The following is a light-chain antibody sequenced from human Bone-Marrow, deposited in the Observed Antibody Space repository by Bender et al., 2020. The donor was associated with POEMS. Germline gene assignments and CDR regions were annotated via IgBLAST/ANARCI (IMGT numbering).Light chain of an antibody. CDR2: TYD. CDR1: SSNIRINS. J-gene: IGLJ3*02. Sequence: QSLLTQPPSVSATPGQTVTISCSGNSSNIRINSVAWYQQVPGAAPRLLIYTYDQRPSGVPDRFSCSRSSTSASLAISGLQSEDEADYHCAAWDDNVNGQVFGGGTKLTVL. CDR3: AAWDDNVNGQV. V-gene: IGLV1-44*01.